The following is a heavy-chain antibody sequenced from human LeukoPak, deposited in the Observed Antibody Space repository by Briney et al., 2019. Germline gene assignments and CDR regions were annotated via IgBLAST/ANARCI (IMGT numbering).Heavy chain of an antibody. CDR1: GGSFSGYY. Sequence: SETLSLTCAVYGGSFSGYYWSWIRQPPGKGLEWIGEINHSGSTNYNPSLKSRVTISVDTSKNQFSLKLSSVTVADTAVYYCARASRDDYDFWSGYYTVSFDYWGQGTLVTVSS. CDR3: ARASRDDYDFWSGYYTVSFDY. D-gene: IGHD3-3*01. J-gene: IGHJ4*02. V-gene: IGHV4-34*01. CDR2: INHSGST.